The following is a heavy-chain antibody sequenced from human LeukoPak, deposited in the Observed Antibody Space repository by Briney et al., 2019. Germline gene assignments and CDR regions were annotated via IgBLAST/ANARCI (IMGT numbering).Heavy chain of an antibody. D-gene: IGHD5-18*01. CDR1: GFTFSSYA. CDR2: ISYDGSNK. V-gene: IGHV3-30-3*01. CDR3: ARAWIQLWLPVY. J-gene: IGHJ4*02. Sequence: GGSLRLSCAASGFTFSSYAMHWVRQAPGKGLEWVAVISYDGSNKYYADSVKGRFTISRDNSKNTLYLQMNSLRAEDTAVYYCARAWIQLWLPVYWGQGTPVTVSS.